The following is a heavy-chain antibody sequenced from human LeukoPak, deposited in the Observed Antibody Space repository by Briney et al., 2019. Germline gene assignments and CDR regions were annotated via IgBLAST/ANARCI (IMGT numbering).Heavy chain of an antibody. CDR3: ARAEKATIFDY. D-gene: IGHD5-24*01. J-gene: IGHJ4*02. CDR2: ISGSGGST. V-gene: IGHV3-23*01. Sequence: GGSLRLSCAASGFTFSSYAMSWVRQAPGKGLEWVSAISGSGGSTYYADSVKGRFTTSRDNSKNTLYLQMNSLRAEDTAVYYCARAEKATIFDYWGQGTLVTVSS. CDR1: GFTFSSYA.